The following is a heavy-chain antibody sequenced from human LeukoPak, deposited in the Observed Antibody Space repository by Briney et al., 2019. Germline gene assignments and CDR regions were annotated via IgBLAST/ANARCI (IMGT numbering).Heavy chain of an antibody. V-gene: IGHV3-21*01. CDR2: ISSTGTYI. D-gene: IGHD3-10*02. J-gene: IGHJ6*04. Sequence: GGSLRLSCAASGFTLGTYSMNWVRQAPGKGLEWVSSISSTGTYIYHADLVKGRFTISRDNAKNSLYLQMNSLRAEDTAVYYCAELGITMIGGVWGKGTTVTISS. CDR1: GFTLGTYS. CDR3: AELGITMIGGV.